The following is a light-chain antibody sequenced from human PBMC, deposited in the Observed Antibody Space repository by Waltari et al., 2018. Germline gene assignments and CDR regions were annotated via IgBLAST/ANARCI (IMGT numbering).Light chain of an antibody. CDR3: SSYTTSDTMI. CDR1: SSDVGAYNY. J-gene: IGLJ2*01. V-gene: IGLV2-14*03. Sequence: QSALTQPASVSGSPGQSITISCTGTSSDVGAYNYVSWYQQHPGKVPKLIIYDVSQRPSGVSFRFSGSKADSTASLTICGLQAEDEADYYCSSYTTSDTMIFGGGTKLTVL. CDR2: DVS.